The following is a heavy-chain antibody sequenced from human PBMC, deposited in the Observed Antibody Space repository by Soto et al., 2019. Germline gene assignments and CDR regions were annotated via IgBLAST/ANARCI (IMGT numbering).Heavy chain of an antibody. CDR3: ARFAYDYIWGSYPQALYFDY. V-gene: IGHV3-7*01. D-gene: IGHD3-16*02. CDR1: GFTFSSYW. CDR2: IKQDGSEK. Sequence: PGGSLRLSCAASGFTFSSYWMSWVRQAPGKGLEWVANIKQDGSEKYYVDSVKGRFTISRDNAKNSLYLQMNSLRAEDTAVYYCARFAYDYIWGSYPQALYFDYWGQGTLVTVSS. J-gene: IGHJ4*02.